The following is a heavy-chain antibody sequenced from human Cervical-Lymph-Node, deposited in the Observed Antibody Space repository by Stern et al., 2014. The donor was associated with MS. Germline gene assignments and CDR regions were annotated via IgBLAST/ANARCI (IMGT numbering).Heavy chain of an antibody. CDR2: IYWDGDK. V-gene: IGHV2-5*02. Sequence: ESGPTPVKPTQTLTLTCTFSGFSLSTSGVGVAWIRPPPGKALELLALIYWDGDKRYSPSLERRLTITKDSSKNQVVLTMTNMDTVDTGAYYCARRPDFWSGYYFDYWGQGALVTVSS. CDR1: GFSLSTSGVG. CDR3: ARRPDFWSGYYFDY. J-gene: IGHJ4*01. D-gene: IGHD3-3*01.